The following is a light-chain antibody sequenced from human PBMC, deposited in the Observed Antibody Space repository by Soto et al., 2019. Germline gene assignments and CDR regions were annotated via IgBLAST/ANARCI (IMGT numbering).Light chain of an antibody. CDR3: SSYTTSSIWV. Sequence: QSALTQPASVSGSPGQSITLSCSGTSSDVGGYNYVSWYQQHPGKAPKLMIYEVSNRPSGVSTRFSGSKSANTASLTISGLEAEDEDAYYCSSYTTSSIWVFGGGTKLTVL. J-gene: IGLJ3*02. CDR1: SSDVGGYNY. CDR2: EVS. V-gene: IGLV2-14*01.